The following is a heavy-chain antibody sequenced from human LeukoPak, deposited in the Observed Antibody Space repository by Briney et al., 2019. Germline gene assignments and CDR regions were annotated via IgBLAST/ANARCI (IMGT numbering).Heavy chain of an antibody. CDR1: GGSISSYY. CDR3: ARQKGFTSGFDY. CDR2: FISGST. D-gene: IGHD2-15*01. V-gene: IGHV4-59*08. J-gene: IGHJ4*02. Sequence: KPSETLSLTCTVSGGSISSYYWSWIRQPPGRGLEWLGFISGSTNYNPSPKSRVTMSVDTSKNQFSLKLSPVTAADTAVYYCARQKGFTSGFDYWGQGTLVTVSS.